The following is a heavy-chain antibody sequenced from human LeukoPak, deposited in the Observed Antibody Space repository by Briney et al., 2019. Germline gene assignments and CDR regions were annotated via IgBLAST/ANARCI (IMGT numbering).Heavy chain of an antibody. D-gene: IGHD3-22*01. CDR2: ISAYNGRT. V-gene: IGHV1-18*01. CDR3: ARGLDYYDGTGYRSYWYLDL. Sequence: ASVKVSCKASGYTFTTYGISWVRQAPGQGLEWLGWISAYNGRTNYGEKLQDRVTMTTDTSTSTAYMELRSLRSDDTAVYYCARGLDYYDGTGYRSYWYLDLCGRGTLVAVSS. CDR1: GYTFTTYG. J-gene: IGHJ2*01.